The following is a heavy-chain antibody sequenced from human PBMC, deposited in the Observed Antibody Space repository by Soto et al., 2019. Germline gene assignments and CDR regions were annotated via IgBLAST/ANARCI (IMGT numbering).Heavy chain of an antibody. CDR3: ARRLYDSSGPYFDY. J-gene: IGHJ4*02. CDR2: IYYSGTT. Sequence: NPSETLSLTCAVSGYSISSSNWWGWIRQPPGKGLEWIGYIYYSGTTYYNPSLKSRVTMSVDTSKNQFSLKLSSVTAADTAVYYCARRLYDSSGPYFDYWGQGTLVTVSS. CDR1: GYSISSSNW. V-gene: IGHV4-28*01. D-gene: IGHD3-22*01.